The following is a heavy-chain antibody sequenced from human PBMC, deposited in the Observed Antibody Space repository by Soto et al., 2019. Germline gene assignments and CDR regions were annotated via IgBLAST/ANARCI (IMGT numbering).Heavy chain of an antibody. Sequence: SETLSLTCTVSGASIDRSNYYWDWIRQPPGKGLEWIGTTYYNGNAYYNPSLKSRITINPDTSNNQLSLQLNSVTPDDTAVYYCARLIGNSWLDSWGQGTLVTVSS. J-gene: IGHJ5*01. V-gene: IGHV4-39*01. CDR3: ARLIGNSWLDS. CDR1: GASIDRSNYY. CDR2: TYYNGNA.